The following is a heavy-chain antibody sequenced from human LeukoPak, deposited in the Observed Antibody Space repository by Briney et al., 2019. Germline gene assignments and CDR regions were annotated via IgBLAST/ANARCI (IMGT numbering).Heavy chain of an antibody. CDR1: GFTFSSYE. Sequence: GGSLRLSCAASGFTFSSYEMNWVRQAPGKGLEWVSYISSSGNTIYHADSVKGRFTISRDNAKNSLYLQMNSLRAEDTAVYYCARALWRTVVTAFGYWGQGTLVTVSS. D-gene: IGHD4-23*01. J-gene: IGHJ4*02. V-gene: IGHV3-48*03. CDR3: ARALWRTVVTAFGY. CDR2: ISSSGNTI.